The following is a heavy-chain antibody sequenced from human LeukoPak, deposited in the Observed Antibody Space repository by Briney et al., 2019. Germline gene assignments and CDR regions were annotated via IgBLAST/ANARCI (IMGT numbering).Heavy chain of an antibody. CDR1: GGSISSYY. D-gene: IGHD3-10*01. Sequence: SETLSLTCTVSGGSISSYYWTWIRQPPGKGLEWIGYIYFSGSTNYNPSLKNRVTFSVDTSKNQFSLNLSSVTAADTAVYYCARAYGSGSLDAFDIWGQGTMVTVSS. CDR2: IYFSGST. CDR3: ARAYGSGSLDAFDI. J-gene: IGHJ3*02. V-gene: IGHV4-59*08.